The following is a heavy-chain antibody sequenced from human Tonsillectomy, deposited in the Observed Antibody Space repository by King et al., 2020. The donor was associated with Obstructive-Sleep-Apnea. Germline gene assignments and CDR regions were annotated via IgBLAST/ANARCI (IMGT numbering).Heavy chain of an antibody. D-gene: IGHD3-9*01. CDR3: ARPYFDWLSEPFDI. J-gene: IGHJ3*02. V-gene: IGHV3-11*01. CDR2: ISPSGSTI. Sequence: VQLVESGGGLVKPGGSLRLSCAASGFIFSDYYMNWIRQTPGKGLEWVSYISPSGSTIYYADSVKGRFTISRDNAKNSLYLQMNSLRAEDTAVYYCARPYFDWLSEPFDIWGQGTMVTVSS. CDR1: GFIFSDYY.